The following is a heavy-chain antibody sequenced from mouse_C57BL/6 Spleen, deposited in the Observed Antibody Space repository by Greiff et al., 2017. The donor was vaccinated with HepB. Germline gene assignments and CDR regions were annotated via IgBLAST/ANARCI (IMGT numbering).Heavy chain of an antibody. V-gene: IGHV1-55*01. J-gene: IGHJ3*01. CDR2: IYPGSGST. CDR3: ANRGDYDPWFAY. CDR1: GYTFTSYW. Sequence: QVQLKQPGAELVKPGASVKMSCKASGYTFTSYWITWVKQRPGQGLEWIGDIYPGSGSTNYNEKFKSKATMTVDTSSSTAYMQLSSLTSEDSAVYSCANRGDYDPWFAYWGQGTLVTVSA. D-gene: IGHD2-4*01.